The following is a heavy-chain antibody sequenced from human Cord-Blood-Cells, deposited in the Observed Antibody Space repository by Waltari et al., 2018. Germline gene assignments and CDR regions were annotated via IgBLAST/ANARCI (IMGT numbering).Heavy chain of an antibody. V-gene: IGHV4-34*01. CDR3: ARGVNDSSGYYTPMDV. Sequence: QVQLQQWGAGLLKPSETLSLTCAVYGGSFSGYYWSWIRQRPGKGLEWIGEINHSGSTNYNPSLKSRVTISVDTSKNQFSLKLSSVTAADTAVYYCARGVNDSSGYYTPMDVWGKGTTVTVSS. CDR2: INHSGST. CDR1: GGSFSGYY. J-gene: IGHJ6*03. D-gene: IGHD3-22*01.